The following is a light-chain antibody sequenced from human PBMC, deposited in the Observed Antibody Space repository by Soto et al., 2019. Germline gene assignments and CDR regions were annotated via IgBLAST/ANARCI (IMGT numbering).Light chain of an antibody. V-gene: IGKV1-5*01. CDR2: DAS. CDR3: QQYNSYWT. Sequence: DIQMTQSPSTLSASVGDRVTITCRASQSISSWLAWYQQKPGKAPKLLIYDASSLESGVPSRFSGSGSGTEFTLTISGLQPDAFATYYCQQYNSYWTFGQGTKVEIK. CDR1: QSISSW. J-gene: IGKJ1*01.